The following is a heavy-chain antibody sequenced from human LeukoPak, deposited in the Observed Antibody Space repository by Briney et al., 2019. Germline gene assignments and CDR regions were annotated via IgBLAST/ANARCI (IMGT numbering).Heavy chain of an antibody. CDR3: YPPSLDYFDY. CDR1: GFTFSSYA. D-gene: IGHD2-2*01. Sequence: PGGSLRLSCAASGFTFSSYAMSWVRQAPGKGLEWVSAISGSGGSTYYADSVKGRFTISRDNSKNTLYLQMNRLRAEDTAVYYCYPPSLDYFDYWGQGTLVTVSS. V-gene: IGHV3-23*01. CDR2: ISGSGGST. J-gene: IGHJ4*02.